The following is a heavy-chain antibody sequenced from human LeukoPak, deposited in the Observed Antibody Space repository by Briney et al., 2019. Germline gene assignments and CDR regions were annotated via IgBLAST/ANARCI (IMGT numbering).Heavy chain of an antibody. D-gene: IGHD5-18*01. J-gene: IGHJ4*02. CDR3: ARGLGYSYGYGIDY. Sequence: GGSLRLSCAASGFTFSSHWMHWVRQPPGKGLVWVSRINGDGISTDYADSVKGRFTISRDNAKNTLYLQVNSLRAEDTAVYSCARGLGYSYGYGIDYWGQGTLVIASS. CDR1: GFTFSSHW. CDR2: INGDGIST. V-gene: IGHV3-74*01.